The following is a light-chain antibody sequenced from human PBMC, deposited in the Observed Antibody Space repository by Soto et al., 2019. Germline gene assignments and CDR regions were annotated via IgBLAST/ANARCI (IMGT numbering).Light chain of an antibody. Sequence: QSVLTQPPSVSGAPGQRVTISCTGSSSNIGAGYDVHWYRQLPGTAPKLLIYGNSNRPSGVPDRFSGSKSGTSASLAITGLQAEDEADYYCQSYDSSSWVFGGGTKLTVL. J-gene: IGLJ3*02. CDR1: SSNIGAGYD. CDR2: GNS. V-gene: IGLV1-40*01. CDR3: QSYDSSSWV.